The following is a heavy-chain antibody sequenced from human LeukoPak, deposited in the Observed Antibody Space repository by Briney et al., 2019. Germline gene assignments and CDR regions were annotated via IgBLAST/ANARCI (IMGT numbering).Heavy chain of an antibody. CDR3: ARGHYDMGV. Sequence: GGSLRLSCVASRFTFSNSWMTWVRQAPGKGLEWVANINQGGSEINYVDSVKGRFTISRDSAKNSLYLQMNSLRAEDTAVYYCARGHYDMGVWGQGTTVTVSS. CDR1: RFTFSNSW. J-gene: IGHJ6*02. CDR2: INQGGSEI. V-gene: IGHV3-7*01.